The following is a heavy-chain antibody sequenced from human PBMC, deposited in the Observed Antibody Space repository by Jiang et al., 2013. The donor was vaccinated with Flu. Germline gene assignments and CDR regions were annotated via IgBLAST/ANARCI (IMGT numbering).Heavy chain of an antibody. CDR3: ARNYYYGSGSYPLALHYYGMDV. J-gene: IGHJ6*01. CDR2: INHSGST. V-gene: IGHV4-34*01. D-gene: IGHD3-10*01. Sequence: LLKPSETLSLTCAVYGGSFSGYYWSWIRQPPGKGLEWIGEINHSGSTNYNPSLKSRVTISVDTSKNQFSLKLSSVTAADTAVYYCARNYYYGSGSYPLALHYYGMDVWGQGTTVTVSS. CDR1: GGSFSGYY.